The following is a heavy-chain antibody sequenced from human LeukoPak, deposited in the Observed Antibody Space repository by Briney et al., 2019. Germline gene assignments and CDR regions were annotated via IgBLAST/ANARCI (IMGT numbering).Heavy chain of an antibody. D-gene: IGHD6-13*01. CDR3: AKEGAAGTGFDY. CDR2: IRYDGSNK. Sequence: GSLRLSCAASGFTFSSYGMHRVRQTPGKGLEWVAFIRYDGSNKYYADSVKGRFTISRDNSKNTLYLQMNSLRAEDTAVYYCAKEGAAGTGFDYWGQGTLVTVSS. V-gene: IGHV3-30*02. CDR1: GFTFSSYG. J-gene: IGHJ4*02.